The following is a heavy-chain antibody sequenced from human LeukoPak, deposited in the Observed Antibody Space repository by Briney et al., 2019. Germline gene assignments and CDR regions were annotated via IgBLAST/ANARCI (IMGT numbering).Heavy chain of an antibody. D-gene: IGHD6-6*01. CDR3: AREVRGSSSTPRIDY. V-gene: IGHV4-31*03. CDR1: GGSISSGGYY. J-gene: IGHJ4*02. CDR2: IYYSGST. Sequence: SETLSRTCTVSGGSISSGGYYWSWIRQHPGKGLEWIGYIYYSGSTYHNPSLKSRVTISVDTSKNQFSLKLSSVTAADTAVYYCAREVRGSSSTPRIDYWGQGTLVTVSS.